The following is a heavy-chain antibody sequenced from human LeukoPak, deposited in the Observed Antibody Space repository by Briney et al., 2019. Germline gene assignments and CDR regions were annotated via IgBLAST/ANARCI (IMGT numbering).Heavy chain of an antibody. CDR3: ARGPPYGSRSDYFDQ. J-gene: IGHJ4*02. CDR1: GYTFTSYD. D-gene: IGHD3-10*01. Sequence: GASVKVSCKASGYTFTSYDINWVRQAPGQGLEWMGWISAYNGNTNYAQKLQGRVTMTTDTSTSTAYMELRSLRSDDTAVYYCARGPPYGSRSDYFDQWGRGTLVTVSS. V-gene: IGHV1-18*04. CDR2: ISAYNGNT.